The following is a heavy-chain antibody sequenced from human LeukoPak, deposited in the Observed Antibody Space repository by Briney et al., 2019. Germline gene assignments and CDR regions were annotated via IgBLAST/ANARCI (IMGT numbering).Heavy chain of an antibody. Sequence: ASVNVSCKASGYTFTSYYMHWVRQAPGQGLEWMGIINPSGGSTSYAQKFQGRVTMTRDTSTSTVYMELSSLRSEDTAVYYCARAQAWDSSDPNWFDPWGQGTLVTVSS. CDR1: GYTFTSYY. CDR3: ARAQAWDSSDPNWFDP. J-gene: IGHJ5*02. V-gene: IGHV1-46*01. CDR2: INPSGGST. D-gene: IGHD6-19*01.